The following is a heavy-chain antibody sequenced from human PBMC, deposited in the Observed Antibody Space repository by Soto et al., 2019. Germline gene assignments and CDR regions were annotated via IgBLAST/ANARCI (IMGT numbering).Heavy chain of an antibody. CDR1: GFTFSSYW. J-gene: IGHJ3*02. D-gene: IGHD2-15*01. CDR3: ARDRTAFRLGYCSGGSRYSGDDDAFDI. CDR2: INSDGSST. Sequence: EVQLVESGGGLVQPGGSLRLSCAASGFTFSSYWMHWVRQAPGKGLVWVSRINSDGSSTSYADSVKGRFTISRDNAKNTLYLQMNSLRAEDTAVYYCARDRTAFRLGYCSGGSRYSGDDDAFDIWGQGTMVTVSS. V-gene: IGHV3-74*01.